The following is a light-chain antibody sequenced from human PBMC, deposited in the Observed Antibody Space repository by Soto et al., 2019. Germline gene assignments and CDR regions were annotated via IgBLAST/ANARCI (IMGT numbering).Light chain of an antibody. Sequence: QSALTQPPSASGSPGQSVTISCTGTSSDDGAYNYVSWYQQYTGKAPKLMIYDVSKRPSGVPDRFSGSKSGNTASLTVSGLRADDEAVYYCSSYGGGDTFHVIFGGGTKLTVL. CDR2: DVS. CDR3: SSYGGGDTFHVI. CDR1: SSDDGAYNY. J-gene: IGLJ2*01. V-gene: IGLV2-8*01.